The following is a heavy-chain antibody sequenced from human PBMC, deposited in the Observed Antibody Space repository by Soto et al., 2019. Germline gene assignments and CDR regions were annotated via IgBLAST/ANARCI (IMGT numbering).Heavy chain of an antibody. J-gene: IGHJ5*02. CDR1: GFSFSSYS. V-gene: IGHV3-21*01. D-gene: IGHD2-15*01. Sequence: EVQLMESGGGLVKPGGSLRLSCAASGFSFSSYSMNWVRQAPGKGLEWVSSISSSASHINYADSVKGRFTISRDNAKKSLYLQMNSLRAEDTAVYYCARGYPGYCSGGTCYWFDPWGQGTLVTVSS. CDR2: ISSSASHI. CDR3: ARGYPGYCSGGTCYWFDP.